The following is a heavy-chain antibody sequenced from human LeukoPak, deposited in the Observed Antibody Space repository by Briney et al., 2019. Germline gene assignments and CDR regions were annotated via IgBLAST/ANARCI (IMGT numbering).Heavy chain of an antibody. D-gene: IGHD1-26*01. CDR2: FDPEDGET. CDR3: ATDLSGYWYFDL. Sequence: ASVKVSCKVSGYTLTELSMHWVRQAPGKGLEWMGGFDPEDGETIYAQKFQGRVTMTEDTSTDTAYMELSSLRSEDTAVYYCATDLSGYWYFDLWGRGTLVTVSS. CDR1: GYTLTELS. J-gene: IGHJ2*01. V-gene: IGHV1-24*01.